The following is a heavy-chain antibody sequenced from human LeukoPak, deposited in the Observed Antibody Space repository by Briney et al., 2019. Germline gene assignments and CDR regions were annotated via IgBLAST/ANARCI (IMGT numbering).Heavy chain of an antibody. CDR2: IYSGGST. V-gene: IGHV3-66*02. D-gene: IGHD6-19*01. Sequence: GGSLRLSCAASGFTVSSNYTSWVRQAPGKGLEWVSVIYSGGSTYYADSVKGRFTISRDNSKNTLYLQMNSLRAEDTAVYYCAREIAVAGTDYWGQGTLVTVSS. CDR1: GFTVSSNY. J-gene: IGHJ4*02. CDR3: AREIAVAGTDY.